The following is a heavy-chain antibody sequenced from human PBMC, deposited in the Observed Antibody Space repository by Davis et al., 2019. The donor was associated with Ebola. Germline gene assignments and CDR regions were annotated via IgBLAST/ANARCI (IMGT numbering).Heavy chain of an antibody. Sequence: PSETLSLTCTVSGGSISSYYWSWIRQPPGKGLEWIGYIYYSGSTNYNPSLKSRVTISVDTSKNQFSLKLSSVTAADTAVYYCAREYYYDSSGYSLPYSDAFDIWGQGTMVTVSS. V-gene: IGHV4-59*01. CDR2: IYYSGST. J-gene: IGHJ3*02. D-gene: IGHD3-22*01. CDR1: GGSISSYY. CDR3: AREYYYDSSGYSLPYSDAFDI.